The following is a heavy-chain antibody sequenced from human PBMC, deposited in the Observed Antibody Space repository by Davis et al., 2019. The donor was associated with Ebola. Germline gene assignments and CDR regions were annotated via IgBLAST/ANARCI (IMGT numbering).Heavy chain of an antibody. Sequence: GESLKISCAVSGVTFRNYVMSWVRQAPGKGLEWVSSISSSGGNSFYMDSVKGRFYIDRDNSKNTVHLQMHRLRAEDTAVYYCARGLLRSTYDYWGQGTLVTVSS. CDR1: GVTFRNYV. CDR2: ISSSGGNS. CDR3: ARGLLRSTYDY. J-gene: IGHJ4*02. V-gene: IGHV3-23*01. D-gene: IGHD3-3*01.